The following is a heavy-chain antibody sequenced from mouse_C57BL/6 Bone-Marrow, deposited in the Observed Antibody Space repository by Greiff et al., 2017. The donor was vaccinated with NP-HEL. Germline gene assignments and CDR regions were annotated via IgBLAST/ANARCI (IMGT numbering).Heavy chain of an antibody. CDR1: GYSFTSYY. CDR3: ARSCYYGSVFDY. CDR2: IYPGSGNT. V-gene: IGHV1-66*01. Sequence: VQLQQSGPELVKPGASVKISCKASGYSFTSYYIHWVKQRPGQGLEWIGWIYPGSGNTKYNEKFKGKATLTADTSSSTAYMQLSSLTSEDSAVYYCARSCYYGSVFDYWGQGTTLTVSS. D-gene: IGHD1-1*01. J-gene: IGHJ2*01.